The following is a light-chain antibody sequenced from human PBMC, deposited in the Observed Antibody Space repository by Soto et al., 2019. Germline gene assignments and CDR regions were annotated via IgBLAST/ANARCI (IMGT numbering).Light chain of an antibody. CDR3: QQYNNWPET. V-gene: IGKV3-15*01. Sequence: EIVMTQSPATLSVSPGERATLSCRASQSVSSNLAWYQQKPGQAPRLLISGASTRATGIPARFSGSGSGTEFTLTISSLQSEDFAVYYCQQYNNWPETFGQGT. CDR1: QSVSSN. J-gene: IGKJ1*01. CDR2: GAS.